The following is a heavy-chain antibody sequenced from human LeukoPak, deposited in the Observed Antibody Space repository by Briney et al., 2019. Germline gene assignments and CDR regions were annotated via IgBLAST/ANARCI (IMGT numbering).Heavy chain of an antibody. CDR2: ISDSGSSI. Sequence: GGSLRLSCAASGFTFSNYEMNWVRQAPGKGLEWVSYISDSGSSIYYADSVKGRFTISRDNAKNSPYLQMNSLRAEDTAVYYCASVTIVGPTADYWGQGTLVTVSS. V-gene: IGHV3-48*03. J-gene: IGHJ4*02. D-gene: IGHD1-26*01. CDR3: ASVTIVGPTADY. CDR1: GFTFSNYE.